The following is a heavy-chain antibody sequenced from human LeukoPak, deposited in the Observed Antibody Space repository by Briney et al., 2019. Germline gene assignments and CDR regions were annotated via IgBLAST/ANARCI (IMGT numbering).Heavy chain of an antibody. J-gene: IGHJ4*02. D-gene: IGHD3-3*01. Sequence: SETLSLTCTVSGGSISSYSWSWIRQPAVKGLEWIGLIYTSGSTNYNPSLKSRVTMSVDTSKNQFSLKLTSVTAADTAVYYCARLGSGYYEYYFDFWGQGTLVTVSS. CDR2: IYTSGST. CDR1: GGSISSYS. V-gene: IGHV4-4*07. CDR3: ARLGSGYYEYYFDF.